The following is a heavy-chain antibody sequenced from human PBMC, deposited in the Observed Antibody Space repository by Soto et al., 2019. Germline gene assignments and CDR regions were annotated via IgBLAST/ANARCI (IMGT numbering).Heavy chain of an antibody. Sequence: EVQLVESGGGLVQPGRSLRLSCAASGFTFNDFAMHWVRQAPGKGLEWVASIDWNGANISYAASVEGRFTISRDNVKNSLFRQMNSLRAEDTAFYFCARDSGIVAAGRFSFDPRGQGTLVTVSS. CDR2: IDWNGANI. CDR3: ARDSGIVAAGRFSFDP. CDR1: GFTFNDFA. D-gene: IGHD6-13*01. V-gene: IGHV3-9*01. J-gene: IGHJ5*02.